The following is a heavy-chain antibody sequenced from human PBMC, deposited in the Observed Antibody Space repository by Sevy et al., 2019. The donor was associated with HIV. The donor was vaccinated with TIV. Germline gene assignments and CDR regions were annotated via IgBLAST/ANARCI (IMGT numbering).Heavy chain of an antibody. CDR1: GFTFSNYA. Sequence: GGSLRLSCAASGFTFSNYAMSWVRQAPGKGLEWVSSISASGGSTDYADSVKGRFTISRDFSKNTLYLQMSSLRAEDSAVYYCANEWVEQWQFDSWGQGTLVTVSS. D-gene: IGHD6-19*01. CDR3: ANEWVEQWQFDS. V-gene: IGHV3-23*01. CDR2: ISASGGST. J-gene: IGHJ4*02.